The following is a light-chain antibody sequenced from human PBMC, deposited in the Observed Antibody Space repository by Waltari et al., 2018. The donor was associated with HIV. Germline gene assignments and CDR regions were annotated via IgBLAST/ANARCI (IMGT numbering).Light chain of an antibody. Sequence: EIVLTQSPATLSLSPGERATLSCRASQSVSSYLAWYQQKHGQAPRLLIYYASNSATAIPARFSGSGSGTDFTLTISSLDLEDFALYYCQQRSTPMYTFGQGTKLEIK. CDR3: QQRSTPMYT. J-gene: IGKJ2*01. CDR1: QSVSSY. CDR2: YAS. V-gene: IGKV3-11*01.